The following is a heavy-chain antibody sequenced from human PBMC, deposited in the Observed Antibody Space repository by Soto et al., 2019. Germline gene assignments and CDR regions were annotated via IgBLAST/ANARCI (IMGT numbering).Heavy chain of an antibody. J-gene: IGHJ5*02. CDR3: ARWWSGSRQGFDP. V-gene: IGHV4-31*03. D-gene: IGHD3-3*01. Sequence: QVQLQESGPGLVKPSQTLSLTCTVSGGSISSGDYYWSWIRQHPGKGLEWIGYIYYSGSTHYNPSLKSRVTISVDTSTNQFSLKLSSVTAADTAVYYCARWWSGSRQGFDPWGQGTLVTVSS. CDR1: GGSISSGDYY. CDR2: IYYSGST.